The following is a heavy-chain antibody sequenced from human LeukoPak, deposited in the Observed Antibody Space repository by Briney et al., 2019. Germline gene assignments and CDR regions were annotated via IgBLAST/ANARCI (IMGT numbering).Heavy chain of an antibody. V-gene: IGHV3-7*04. CDR1: GFTFSTYW. D-gene: IGHD6-13*01. J-gene: IGHJ5*02. Sequence: PGGSLRLSCAASGFTFSTYWMSWVRQAPGKGLEWVANINEDGSDKCYVDSVKGRFTISRDNAENSLYLQMNSLRADDTGVYYCARGQKLASWGQGTLVTVSS. CDR3: ARGQKLAS. CDR2: INEDGSDK.